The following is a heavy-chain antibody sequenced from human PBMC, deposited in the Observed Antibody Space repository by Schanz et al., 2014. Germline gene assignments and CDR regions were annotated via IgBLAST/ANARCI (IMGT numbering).Heavy chain of an antibody. D-gene: IGHD2-21*01. CDR1: GGSISSGVW. J-gene: IGHJ3*01. V-gene: IGHV4-4*02. Sequence: QVRLQQWGAGLLKPSGTLSLTCVVSGGSISSGVWWTWARQSPGKGLEWIGEIFHSGTTNYNPSLESRVTISVDKSKNQFSLILSSMTAADTAVYYCTRSTLWSYDVWGRGTMVIVSS. CDR3: TRSTLWSYDV. CDR2: IFHSGTT.